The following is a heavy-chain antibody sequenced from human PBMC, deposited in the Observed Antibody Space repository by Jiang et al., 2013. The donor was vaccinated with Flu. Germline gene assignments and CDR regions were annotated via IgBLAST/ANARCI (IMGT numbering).Heavy chain of an antibody. CDR2: IYYSGST. V-gene: IGHV4-39*01. J-gene: IGHJ3*02. D-gene: IGHD3-10*01. CDR1: GGSISSSSYY. CDR3: ARRGRHGSGSSGAFDI. Sequence: TVSGGSISSSSYYWGWIRQPPGKGLEWIGSIYYSGSTYYNPSLKSRVTISVDTSKNQFSLKLSSVTAADTAVYYCARRGRHGSGSSGAFDIWGQGTMVTVSS.